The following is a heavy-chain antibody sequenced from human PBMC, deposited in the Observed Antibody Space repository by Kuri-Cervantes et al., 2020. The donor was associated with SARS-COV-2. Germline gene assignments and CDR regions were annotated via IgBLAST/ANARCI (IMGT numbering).Heavy chain of an antibody. CDR3: ARVPIAAPEY. V-gene: IGHV4-38-2*02. CDR2: IYHSGST. Sequence: GSLRLSCTVSGYSISSGYYWGWIRQPPGKGLEWIGSIYHSGSTYYNPSLKSRVTISVDTSKNQFSLKLSSVTAADTAVYYCARVPIAAPEYWGQGTLVTVSS. D-gene: IGHD6-13*01. CDR1: GYSISSGYY. J-gene: IGHJ4*02.